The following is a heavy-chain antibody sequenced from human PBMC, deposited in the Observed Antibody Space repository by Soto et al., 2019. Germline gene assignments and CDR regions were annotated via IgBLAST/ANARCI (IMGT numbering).Heavy chain of an antibody. CDR2: IYNNGRT. D-gene: IGHD3-10*01. CDR3: ARDSGLIRGSYGVDV. CDR1: GFTVTSNY. V-gene: IGHV3-53*01. J-gene: IGHJ6*02. Sequence: EVQLVESGGDLIQPGGSLRLSCAASGFTVTSNYLTWVRQAPGKGLEWVSVIYNNGRTYYPDSVKGRFTSSRDGSQSMLYLQMDSLRVEDTAVYYCARDSGLIRGSYGVDVWGQGTTDTVSS.